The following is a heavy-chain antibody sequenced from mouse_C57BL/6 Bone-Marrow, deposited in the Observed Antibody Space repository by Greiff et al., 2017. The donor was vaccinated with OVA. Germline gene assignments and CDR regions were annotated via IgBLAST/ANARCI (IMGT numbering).Heavy chain of an antibody. J-gene: IGHJ1*03. CDR3: ARGITTVVAEDYWYFDV. D-gene: IGHD1-1*01. Sequence: QVHVKQPGAELVMPGASVKLSCKASGYTFTSYWMHWVKQRPGQGLEWIGEIDPSDSYTNYNQKFKGKSTLTVDKSSSTAYMQLSSLTSEDSAVYYCARGITTVVAEDYWYFDVWGTGTTVTVSS. V-gene: IGHV1-69*01. CDR2: IDPSDSYT. CDR1: GYTFTSYW.